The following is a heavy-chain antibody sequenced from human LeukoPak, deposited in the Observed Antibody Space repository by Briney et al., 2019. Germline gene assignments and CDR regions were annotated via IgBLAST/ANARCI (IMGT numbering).Heavy chain of an antibody. CDR3: AKDSTFGGVIVFDY. CDR1: GFTFDDYA. J-gene: IGHJ4*02. Sequence: GGSLRLSCAASGFTFDDYAMHWVRQAPGKGLEWVSLISGDGGSTYYADSAKGRFTISRDNSKNSLYLQMNSLRTEDTALYYCAKDSTFGGVIVFDYWGQGTLVTVSS. D-gene: IGHD3-16*02. CDR2: ISGDGGST. V-gene: IGHV3-43*02.